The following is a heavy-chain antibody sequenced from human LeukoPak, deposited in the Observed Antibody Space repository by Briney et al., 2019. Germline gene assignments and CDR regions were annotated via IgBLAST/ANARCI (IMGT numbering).Heavy chain of an antibody. CDR2: IIPILGIA. D-gene: IGHD3-16*02. J-gene: IGHJ4*02. V-gene: IGHV1-69*04. CDR3: ARREFGGVIAEIDY. CDR1: GGTFSSYA. Sequence: SVKVSCKASGGTFSSYAISWVRQAPGQGLEWMGRIIPILGIANYAQKLQGRVTITADKSTSTAYMELSSLRSEDTAVYYCARREFGGVIAEIDYWGQGTLVTVSS.